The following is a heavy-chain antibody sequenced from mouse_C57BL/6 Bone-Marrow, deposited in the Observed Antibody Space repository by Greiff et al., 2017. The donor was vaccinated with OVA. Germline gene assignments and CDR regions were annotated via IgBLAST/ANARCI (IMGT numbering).Heavy chain of an antibody. J-gene: IGHJ3*01. Sequence: VQLQQSGPELVKPGASVKISCKASGYAFSSSWMNWVKQRPGKGLEWIGRIYPGDGDTNYNGKFKGKATLTADKSSSTAYMPLSSLTSEDSAVYFCARSPGWVYWGQGTLVTVSA. CDR3: ARSPGWVY. CDR1: GYAFSSSW. CDR2: IYPGDGDT. V-gene: IGHV1-82*01.